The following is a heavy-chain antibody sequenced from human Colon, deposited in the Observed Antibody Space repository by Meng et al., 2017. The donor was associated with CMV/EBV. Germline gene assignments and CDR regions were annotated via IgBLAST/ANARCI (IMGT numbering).Heavy chain of an antibody. J-gene: IGHJ4*01. V-gene: IGHV1-46*01. Sequence: CKASGNTFSKSYIYWVRQAPGQGPEWMGIINPTGDSTTLAQKFQGRVTVTRDTSTNTVYMELSSLRSDDTAVYYCASQAATHTYFDFWGHGTLVTVSS. CDR3: ASQAATHTYFDF. CDR1: GNTFSKSY. CDR2: INPTGDST. D-gene: IGHD6-13*01.